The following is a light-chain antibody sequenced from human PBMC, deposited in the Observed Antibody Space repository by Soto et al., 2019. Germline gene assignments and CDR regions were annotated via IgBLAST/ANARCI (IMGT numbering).Light chain of an antibody. J-gene: IGLJ1*01. CDR1: SSDVGGYDY. V-gene: IGLV2-11*01. CDR2: DVT. Sequence: QSALTQPPSVSGSPGQSVTISCTGTSSDVGGYDYVSWYQQHPGKAPKLLIYDVTKRPSGVPDRFSGSESGNTASLTISGLQAEDEADFFCCSYGGSFPYVFGTGTKLTVL. CDR3: CSYGGSFPYV.